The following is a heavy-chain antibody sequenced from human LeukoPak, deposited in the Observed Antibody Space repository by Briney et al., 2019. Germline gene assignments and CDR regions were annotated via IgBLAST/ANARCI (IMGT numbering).Heavy chain of an antibody. Sequence: SETLSLTCTVSGGSISSYYWSWIRQPPGKGLEWIGYIYYSGSTNYNPSLKSRVTISVDTSKNQFSLKLSSVTAADTAVYYCVKDSVGGLSWPLYWYLDLWGRGTLVTVSS. CDR3: VKDSVGGLSWPLYWYLDL. CDR2: IYYSGST. V-gene: IGHV4-59*01. CDR1: GGSISSYY. J-gene: IGHJ2*01. D-gene: IGHD3-16*01.